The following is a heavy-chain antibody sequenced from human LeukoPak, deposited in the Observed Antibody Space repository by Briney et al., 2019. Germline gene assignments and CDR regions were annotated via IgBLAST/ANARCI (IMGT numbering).Heavy chain of an antibody. J-gene: IGHJ4*02. V-gene: IGHV4-4*07. CDR3: ARVGSYSNYALDY. Sequence: SETLSLTCTVSGDSISSYYWSWLRQPAGKGLEWVGRIYTSGSTNYNTSLKRRVTISVDKSKHQFSLKLRSVTAADTAVYYCARVGSYSNYALDYWRQGALVTVSS. CDR1: GDSISSYY. D-gene: IGHD4-11*01. CDR2: IYTSGST.